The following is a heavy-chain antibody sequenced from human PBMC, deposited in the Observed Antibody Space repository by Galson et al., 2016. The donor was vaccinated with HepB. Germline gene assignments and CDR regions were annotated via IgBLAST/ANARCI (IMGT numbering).Heavy chain of an antibody. CDR2: ISTDGDDT. V-gene: IGHV3-23*01. CDR3: AKGAEQWLVPGYFDY. CDR1: GFSFSNSD. Sequence: SLRLSCAASGFSFSNSDMSWVRQAPGKGLEYVSAISTDGDDTYYADSVKGRFTISRDNSKNTLYLQMNRLRAEDTAVYYCAKGAEQWLVPGYFDYWGQGTLVTVSS. J-gene: IGHJ4*02. D-gene: IGHD6-19*01.